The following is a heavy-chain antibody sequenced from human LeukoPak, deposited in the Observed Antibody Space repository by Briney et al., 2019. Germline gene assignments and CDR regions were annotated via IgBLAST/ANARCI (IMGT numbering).Heavy chain of an antibody. Sequence: GGSLRLSCAASGFTFDGYAMHWVRQAPGKGLEWVSLISWDGGSTYYADSVKGRFTISRDNSKNSLYLQMNSLRAEDTALYYCAKDSGYYDSSGYFDYWGQGTLVTVSS. CDR3: AKDSGYYDSSGYFDY. J-gene: IGHJ4*02. CDR1: GFTFDGYA. CDR2: ISWDGGST. D-gene: IGHD3-22*01. V-gene: IGHV3-43D*04.